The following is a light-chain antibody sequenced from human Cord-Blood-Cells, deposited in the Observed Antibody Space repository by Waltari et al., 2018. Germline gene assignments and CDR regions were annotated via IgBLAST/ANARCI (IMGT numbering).Light chain of an antibody. CDR1: ALPKQY. J-gene: IGLJ2*01. CDR3: QSADSSGTYVV. Sequence: SYELTQPPSVSVSPGQTVRITCSGDALPKQYAHWYQQKPGQAPVLVIYKDSERPSGFPERFSGSSSGTTVTLTISGVQAEDEADYYCQSADSSGTYVVFGGGTKLTVL. CDR2: KDS. V-gene: IGLV3-25*03.